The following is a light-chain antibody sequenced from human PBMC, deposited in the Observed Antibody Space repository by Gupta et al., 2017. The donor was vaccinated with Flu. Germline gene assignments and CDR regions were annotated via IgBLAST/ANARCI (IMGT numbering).Light chain of an antibody. V-gene: IGKV1-5*03. Sequence: DIQMTQSPSTLSASVGDRVTITCRASQSIHTWLAWYQQKPGKAPNLLIYQASTLDSGVTSRFSGSGSGTEFTLTISSRQHDDFAIYYCQQDNNQSKTFGQGTKVEIK. CDR1: QSIHTW. CDR2: QAS. CDR3: QQDNNQSKT. J-gene: IGKJ1*01.